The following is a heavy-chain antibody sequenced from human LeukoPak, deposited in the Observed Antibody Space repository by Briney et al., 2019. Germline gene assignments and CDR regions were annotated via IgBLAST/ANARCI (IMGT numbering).Heavy chain of an antibody. CDR1: GGSFSGYY. D-gene: IGHD4-17*01. J-gene: IGHJ4*02. CDR3: ARAPGYGGNSAFDY. Sequence: SETLSLTCAVYGGSFSGYYWSWIRQPPGKGLEWIGEINHSGSTNYNPSLKSRVTISVDTSKNQFSLKLSSVTAADTAVYYCARAPGYGGNSAFDYWGQGTLVTVSS. V-gene: IGHV4-34*01. CDR2: INHSGST.